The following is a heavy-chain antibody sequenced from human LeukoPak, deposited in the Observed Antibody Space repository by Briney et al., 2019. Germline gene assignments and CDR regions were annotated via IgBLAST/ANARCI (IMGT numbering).Heavy chain of an antibody. CDR3: ARDARSGWVVSFDY. CDR1: GYTFTGYF. D-gene: IGHD6-19*01. V-gene: IGHV1-2*02. J-gene: IGHJ4*02. CDR2: IKADSGGT. Sequence: ASVKVSCKASGYTFTGYFMHWVRQAPGQGLEWMGWIKADSGGTNYAQKFQGRVTMTRDTSISTAYLEVDRLTFDDTAVYYCARDARSGWVVSFDYWGQGTPVTVSS.